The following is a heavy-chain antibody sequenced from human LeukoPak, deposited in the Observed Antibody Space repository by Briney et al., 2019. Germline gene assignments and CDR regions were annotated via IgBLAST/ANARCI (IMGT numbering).Heavy chain of an antibody. CDR3: ARENRGAYCGGDCYHFDY. CDR2: ISSSSSTI. J-gene: IGHJ4*02. D-gene: IGHD2-21*02. Sequence: GGSLRLSCAASGFTFSSYSMNWVRQAPGKGLEWVSYISSSSSTIYYADSVKGRFTISRDNAKNSLYLQMNSLRDEDTAVYYCARENRGAYCGGDCYHFDYWGQGTLVTVSS. V-gene: IGHV3-48*02. CDR1: GFTFSSYS.